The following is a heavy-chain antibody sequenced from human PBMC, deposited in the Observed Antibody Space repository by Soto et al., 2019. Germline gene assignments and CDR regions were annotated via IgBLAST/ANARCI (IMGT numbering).Heavy chain of an antibody. CDR2: IYPGNSNT. CDR1: GYSFTSYW. D-gene: IGHD2-15*01. V-gene: IGHV5-51*01. CDR3: ASDSHCDGGNCPMGGFDM. Sequence: GESLKISCKASGYSFTSYWIGWLRQMPGKGLEWVGIIYPGNSNTMYSPSFQGQVTISADTALSTTYLQWDTLKPSDTAIYFCASDSHCDGGNCPMGGFDMWGQGTMVTVSS. J-gene: IGHJ3*02.